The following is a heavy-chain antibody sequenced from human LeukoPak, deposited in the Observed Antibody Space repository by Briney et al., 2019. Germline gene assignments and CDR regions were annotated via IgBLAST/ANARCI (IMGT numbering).Heavy chain of an antibody. J-gene: IGHJ4*02. CDR1: GGSISSYY. V-gene: IGHV4-59*08. CDR2: IYYSGST. Sequence: PSETLSLTCTVSGGSISSYYWSWIRQPPGKGLEWIGYIYYSGSTNYNPSLKSRVTISVDTSKNQFSLKLSSVTAADTAVYYCARLMTTVVPFDYWGQGTLVTVSS. D-gene: IGHD4-23*01. CDR3: ARLMTTVVPFDY.